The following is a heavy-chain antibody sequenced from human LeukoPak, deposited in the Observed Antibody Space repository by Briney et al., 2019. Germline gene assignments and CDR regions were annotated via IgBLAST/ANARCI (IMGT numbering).Heavy chain of an antibody. CDR1: GYTFTGYY. V-gene: IGHV1-2*02. CDR2: INPNSGGT. CDR3: ARANYYYGSGSYVSYYYGMDV. D-gene: IGHD3-10*01. J-gene: IGHJ6*02. Sequence: GASVKVSCKASGYTFTGYYMHWVRQAPGQGLEWMGWINPNSGGTNYAQKFQGRVTMTRDTSISTAYMELSRLRSDDTAVYYCARANYYYGSGSYVSYYYGMDVWGQGTTVTVSS.